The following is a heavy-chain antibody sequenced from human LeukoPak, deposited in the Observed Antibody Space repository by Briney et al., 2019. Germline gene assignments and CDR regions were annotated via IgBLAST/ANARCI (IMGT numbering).Heavy chain of an antibody. D-gene: IGHD3-10*01. Sequence: PGGSLRLSCAASGFTFSSYWMSWFRQHRRKELEGVANIKQDGSEENFVDSVKGRFTISRDNAKKSLSLQMNSRKAEVTAVYYCAMVGGDGFDMWGDGTMVSVS. V-gene: IGHV3-7*01. CDR3: AMVGGDGFDM. J-gene: IGHJ3*02. CDR1: GFTFSSYW. CDR2: IKQDGSEE.